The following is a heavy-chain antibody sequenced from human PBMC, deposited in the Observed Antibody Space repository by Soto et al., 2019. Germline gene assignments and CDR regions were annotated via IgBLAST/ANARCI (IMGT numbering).Heavy chain of an antibody. V-gene: IGHV3-23*01. Sequence: PGGSLRLSCAASGITFSSHAMSWVRQAPGKGLEWVSIISNGGATTFYADSVQGRFTISRDNSESTLYLQMNSLRAEDTAVYYCAKGQGGEFPASRVFDYWGQGTLVTVSS. J-gene: IGHJ4*02. D-gene: IGHD1-26*01. CDR2: ISNGGATT. CDR3: AKGQGGEFPASRVFDY. CDR1: GITFSSHA.